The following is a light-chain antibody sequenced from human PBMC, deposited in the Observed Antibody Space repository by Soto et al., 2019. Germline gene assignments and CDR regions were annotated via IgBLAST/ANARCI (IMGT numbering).Light chain of an antibody. CDR2: DAS. V-gene: IGKV1-5*01. Sequence: DIQMTQSPSTLSASVGDRVTITCRPSQNIFTWLAWYQHKPGKAPKLLIYDASILESGVPSRFSGSGSGTLFTLTITSLQSDDFASYYCQQYNTHSFGGGTKVEIK. J-gene: IGKJ4*01. CDR3: QQYNTHS. CDR1: QNIFTW.